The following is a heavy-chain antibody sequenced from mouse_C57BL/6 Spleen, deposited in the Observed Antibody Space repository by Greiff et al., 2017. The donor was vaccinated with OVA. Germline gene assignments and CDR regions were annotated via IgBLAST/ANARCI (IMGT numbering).Heavy chain of an antibody. CDR3: TREGDYDEGWFAY. J-gene: IGHJ3*01. D-gene: IGHD2-4*01. V-gene: IGHV1-15*01. CDR2: IDPETGGT. CDR1: GYTFTDYE. Sequence: QVQLQQSGAELVRPGASVTLSCKASGYTFTDYEMHWVKQTPVHGLEWIGAIDPETGGTAYNQKFKGKAILTADKSSSTAYMELRSLTSEDSAVYYCTREGDYDEGWFAYWGQGTLVTVSA.